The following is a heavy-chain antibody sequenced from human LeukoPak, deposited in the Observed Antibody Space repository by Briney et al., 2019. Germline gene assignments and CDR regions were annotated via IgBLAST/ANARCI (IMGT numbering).Heavy chain of an antibody. D-gene: IGHD2-21*01. CDR1: GYTFTSYG. CDR2: ISAYNGNT. V-gene: IGHV1-18*01. J-gene: IGHJ3*02. CDR3: ARGAYCGGDCSSSDSFDI. Sequence: ASMKVSCKASGYTFTSYGVSWVRQAPGQGLEWKGWISAYNGNTNYAQNLQGRVTMTTDTSTTTAYLEPRSLRSDDTAVCYCARGAYCGGDCSSSDSFDIWGRGTMVTVSS.